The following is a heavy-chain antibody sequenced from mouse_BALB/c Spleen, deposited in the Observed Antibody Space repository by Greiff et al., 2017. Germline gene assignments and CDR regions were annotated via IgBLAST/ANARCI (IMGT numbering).Heavy chain of an antibody. Sequence: EVQLVESGGGLVKPGGSLKLSCAASGFTFSSYTMSWVRQTPEKRLEWVATISSGGSYTYYPDSVKGRFTISRDNAKNTLYLQMSSLKSEDTAMYYCTRDGVYDGYPWFAYWGQGTLVTVSA. CDR2: ISSGGSYT. V-gene: IGHV5-6-4*01. CDR1: GFTFSSYT. J-gene: IGHJ3*01. CDR3: TRDGVYDGYPWFAY. D-gene: IGHD2-3*01.